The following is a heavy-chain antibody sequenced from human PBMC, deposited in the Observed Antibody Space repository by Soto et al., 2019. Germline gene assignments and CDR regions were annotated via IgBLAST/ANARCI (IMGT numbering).Heavy chain of an antibody. Sequence: GGSLRLSCAASGFTVSSNYMSWVRQAPGKGLEWVSVIYSGGGTYYADSVKGRFTISRDNSKKTLYLQMNSLRAEDTAVYYCAKGVPGIAVAGTGYFQHWGQGTLVTVSS. J-gene: IGHJ1*01. CDR1: GFTVSSNY. V-gene: IGHV3-66*01. CDR3: AKGVPGIAVAGTGYFQH. D-gene: IGHD6-19*01. CDR2: IYSGGGT.